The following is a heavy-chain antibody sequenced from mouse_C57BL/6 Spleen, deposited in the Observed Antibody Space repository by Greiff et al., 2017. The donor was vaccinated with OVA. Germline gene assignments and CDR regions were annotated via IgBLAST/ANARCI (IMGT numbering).Heavy chain of an antibody. CDR1: GYPFTSYG. D-gene: IGHD3-2*02. J-gene: IGHJ3*01. V-gene: IGHV1-81*01. CDR2: IYPRSGNT. CDR3: AREAQATDWFAY. Sequence: LVESGAELARPGASVKLSCKASGYPFTSYGLSWVKQRTGQGLEWIGEIYPRSGNTYYNEKFKGKATLTADKSSSTAYMELRSLTSEDSAVYFCAREAQATDWFAYWGQGTLVTVSA.